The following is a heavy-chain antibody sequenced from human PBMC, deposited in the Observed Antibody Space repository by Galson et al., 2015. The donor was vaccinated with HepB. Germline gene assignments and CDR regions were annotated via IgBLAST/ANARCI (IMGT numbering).Heavy chain of an antibody. V-gene: IGHV3-30*18. J-gene: IGHJ4*02. CDR2: ILYDGSEE. D-gene: IGHD7-27*01. CDR1: GFTFSNYG. CDR3: AKDSTGVYFDS. Sequence: SLRLSCAASGFTFSNYGMHWVRQAPGKGLEWVAIILYDGSEEYYADSVKGRFTISRDNSKNTVYLVMNSLTAEDTAVYYCAKDSTGVYFDSWGQGTLVTVSS.